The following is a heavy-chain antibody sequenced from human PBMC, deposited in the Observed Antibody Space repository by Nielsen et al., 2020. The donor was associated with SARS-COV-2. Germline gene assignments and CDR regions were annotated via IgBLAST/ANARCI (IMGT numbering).Heavy chain of an antibody. Sequence: GGSLRLSCAASGFTFSNAWMSWVRQAPGKGLEWVGRIKSKTDGGTTDYAAPVKGRFTISRGDSKNTLYLQMNSLKTEDTAVYYCTTEYQLLSGIIDYWGQGTLVTVSS. CDR3: TTEYQLLSGIIDY. CDR1: GFTFSNAW. V-gene: IGHV3-15*01. D-gene: IGHD2-2*01. J-gene: IGHJ4*02. CDR2: IKSKTDGGTT.